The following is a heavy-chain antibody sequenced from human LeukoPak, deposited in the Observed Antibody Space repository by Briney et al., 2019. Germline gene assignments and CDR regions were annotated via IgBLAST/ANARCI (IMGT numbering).Heavy chain of an antibody. V-gene: IGHV4-59*01. J-gene: IGHJ3*02. CDR1: GGSISSYY. Sequence: PSETLSLTCTVSGGSISSYYWSWIRQPPGKGLEWIGYIYYSGSTNYNPSLKSRVIISVDTSKNQFSLKLSSVTAADTAVYYCARASYDYSNSGAFDIWGQGTMVTVSS. CDR2: IYYSGST. D-gene: IGHD4-11*01. CDR3: ARASYDYSNSGAFDI.